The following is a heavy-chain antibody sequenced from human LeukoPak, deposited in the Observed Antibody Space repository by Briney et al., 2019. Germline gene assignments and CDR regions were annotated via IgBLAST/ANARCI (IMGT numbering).Heavy chain of an antibody. Sequence: GSLRLSCAASGFTFSSYSMNWVRQAPGKGLEWIGYIYYSGSTNYNPSLKSRVTISVDTSKNQFSLKLSSVTAADTAVYYCARIGGSGSYGSRGMDVWGQGTTVTVSS. V-gene: IGHV4-59*08. D-gene: IGHD3-10*01. CDR3: ARIGGSGSYGSRGMDV. J-gene: IGHJ6*02. CDR1: GFTFSSYS. CDR2: IYYSGST.